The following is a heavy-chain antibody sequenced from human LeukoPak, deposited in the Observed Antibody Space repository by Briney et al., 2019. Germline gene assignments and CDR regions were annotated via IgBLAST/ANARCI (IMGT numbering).Heavy chain of an antibody. V-gene: IGHV1-18*01. Sequence: ASVKVSCKASGYTFTNYGISWVRQAPGQGLERMGWSSPYNGKTNYAQNLQGRVTMTTDTSTSTAYMELRSLRSDDTAMYYCARGLLTFGGVIGGPQALEYFQHWGQGTLVTVSS. D-gene: IGHD3-16*02. CDR1: GYTFTNYG. CDR3: ARGLLTFGGVIGGPQALEYFQH. J-gene: IGHJ1*01. CDR2: SSPYNGKT.